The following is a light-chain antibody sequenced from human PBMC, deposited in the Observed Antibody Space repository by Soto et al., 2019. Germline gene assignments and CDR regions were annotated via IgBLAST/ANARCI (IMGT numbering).Light chain of an antibody. Sequence: DIEMTQSPSSLSASVGDRVTITCRASQSISSYLNWYQQKPGKAPKLLIYAASSLQSGVPSRFSGSGSGTEFTLTISSLQSEDFAVYYCQQYNNWPRTFGQGTKVDIK. J-gene: IGKJ1*01. CDR2: AAS. CDR1: QSISSY. V-gene: IGKV1-39*01. CDR3: QQYNNWPRT.